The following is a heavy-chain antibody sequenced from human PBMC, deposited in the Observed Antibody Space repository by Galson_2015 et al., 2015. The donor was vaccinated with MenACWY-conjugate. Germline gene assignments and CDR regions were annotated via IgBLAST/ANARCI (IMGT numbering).Heavy chain of an antibody. V-gene: IGHV4-59*01. CDR3: ARAPKEQRARYYYDSGTCDY. D-gene: IGHD3-10*01. CDR2: IYNSGST. Sequence: ETLSLTCTVSGGFISTDYWAWIRQPPGKGLEWIGYIYNSGSTNYNPSLKSRVTISVDTSKNQFSLKLSSVTAADTAIYYCARAPKEQRARYYYDSGTCDYWGQGTLVTVSS. CDR1: GGFISTDY. J-gene: IGHJ4*02.